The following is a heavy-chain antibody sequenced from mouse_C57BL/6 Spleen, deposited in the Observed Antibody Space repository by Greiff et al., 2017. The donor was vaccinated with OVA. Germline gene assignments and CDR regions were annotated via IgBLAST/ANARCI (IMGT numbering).Heavy chain of an antibody. J-gene: IGHJ2*01. D-gene: IGHD2-4*01. CDR2: INPGSGGT. CDR1: GYAFTNYL. V-gene: IGHV1-54*01. Sequence: QVQLKESGAELVRPGTSVKVSCKASGYAFTNYLIEWVKQRPGQGLEWIGVINPGSGGTNYNEKFKGKATLTADKSSSTAYMQLSSLTSEDSAVYFCAREDDYGEYFDYWGQGTTLTVSS. CDR3: AREDDYGEYFDY.